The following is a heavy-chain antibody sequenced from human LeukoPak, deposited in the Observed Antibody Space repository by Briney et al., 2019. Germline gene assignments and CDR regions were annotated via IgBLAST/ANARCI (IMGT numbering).Heavy chain of an antibody. V-gene: IGHV4-30-2*01. D-gene: IGHD5-12*01. CDR3: ARVTKFFKATHYYYYMDV. CDR2: IYHSGST. CDR1: GGSISSGGYY. J-gene: IGHJ6*03. Sequence: PSETLSLTCTVSGGSISSGGYYWSWIRQPPGKGLEWIVYIYHSGSTYYNPSLKSRVTISVDRSKNQFSLKLSSVTAADTAMYYCARVTKFFKATHYYYYMDVWGKGTTVTVSS.